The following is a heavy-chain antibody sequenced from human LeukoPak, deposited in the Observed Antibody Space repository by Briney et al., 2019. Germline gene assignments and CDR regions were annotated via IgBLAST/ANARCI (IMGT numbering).Heavy chain of an antibody. CDR1: GFTFSDYY. CDR3: ARCYDSSGYYSNYHMDV. Sequence: GGSLRLSCAASGFTFSDYYMSWIRQAPGKGLEWVSYINTSGSTIYYADSVKGRFTISRDYAKNSLYLQMNSLRAEDTAVYYCARCYDSSGYYSNYHMDVWGKGTTVTV. CDR2: INTSGSTI. D-gene: IGHD3-22*01. V-gene: IGHV3-11*04. J-gene: IGHJ6*03.